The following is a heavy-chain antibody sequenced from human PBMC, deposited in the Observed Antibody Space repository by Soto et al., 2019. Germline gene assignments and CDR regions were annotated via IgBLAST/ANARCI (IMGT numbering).Heavy chain of an antibody. Sequence: EVQLLESGGGLVQPGGSLRLSCATSGFSFSNYGMNWVRQAPGKGPEWVSGITKTGRSTFIADSVRGRFSISRDKLKNTMYLQMNGLRVDDTALYYCTNGAEAYDFAFDKWGQGTMVTVTS. J-gene: IGHJ3*02. D-gene: IGHD3-3*01. CDR1: GFSFSNYG. CDR2: ITKTGRST. V-gene: IGHV3-23*01. CDR3: TNGAEAYDFAFDK.